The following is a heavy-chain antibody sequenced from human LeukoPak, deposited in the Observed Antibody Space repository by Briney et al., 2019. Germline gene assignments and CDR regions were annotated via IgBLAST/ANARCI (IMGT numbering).Heavy chain of an antibody. CDR2: INHSGST. CDR3: ARGYRNFDI. Sequence: SETLSLTCAVYGGSFSGYYWSWIRQPPGKGLEWIGEINHSGSTNYNPSLKSRVTISVDTSKNQFPLKLSSVTAADTAVYYCARGYRNFDIWGQGTMVTASS. D-gene: IGHD1-14*01. CDR1: GGSFSGYY. J-gene: IGHJ3*02. V-gene: IGHV4-34*01.